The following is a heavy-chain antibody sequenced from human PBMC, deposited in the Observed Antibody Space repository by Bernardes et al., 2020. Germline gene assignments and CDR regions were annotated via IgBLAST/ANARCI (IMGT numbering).Heavy chain of an antibody. J-gene: IGHJ5*02. CDR3: ARGTSDYLSWFDP. V-gene: IGHV4-39*01. CDR2: IYYSGST. Sequence: SETLSLTCTVSGGSISSNSHYWGWIRQPPGKGLEWIGSIYYSGSTYYNASVKSRVTISIDTSKNQFSLKLSSVTATDTAVYYCARGTSDYLSWFDPWGQGTLVTVSS. D-gene: IGHD4-17*01. CDR1: GGSISSNSHY.